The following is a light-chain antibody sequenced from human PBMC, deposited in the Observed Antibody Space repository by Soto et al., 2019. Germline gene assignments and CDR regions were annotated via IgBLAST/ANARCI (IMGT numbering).Light chain of an antibody. Sequence: DIVMTQSPDSLAVSLGERATINCKSSQSVLYSSNNKNYLAWYQQKPGQPPKLLIYCASTRESGVPDRFSGSGSRTDFTLTISSLQAEDVAVYCCQQYYSTPRLTFGGGTKVEIK. V-gene: IGKV4-1*01. CDR2: CAS. J-gene: IGKJ4*01. CDR1: QSVLYSSNNKNY. CDR3: QQYYSTPRLT.